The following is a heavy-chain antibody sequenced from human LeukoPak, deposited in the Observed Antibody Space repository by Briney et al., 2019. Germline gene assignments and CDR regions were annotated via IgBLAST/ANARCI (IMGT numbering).Heavy chain of an antibody. CDR3: ARRYYDSSGPADY. CDR2: INHSGST. V-gene: IGHV4-34*01. Sequence: SETLSLTCAVYGGSFSGYYWSWIRQPPGKGLEWIGEINHSGSTNYNPSLKSRVTISVDTSKNQFSLKLSSVTAADTAVYYCARRYYDSSGPADYWGQGTLVTVSS. D-gene: IGHD3-22*01. CDR1: GGSFSGYY. J-gene: IGHJ4*02.